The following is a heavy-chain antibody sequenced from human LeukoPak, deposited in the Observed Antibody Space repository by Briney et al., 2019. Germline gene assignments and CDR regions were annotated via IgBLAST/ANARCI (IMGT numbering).Heavy chain of an antibody. Sequence: GGAVRLSCAGSGCIFSRYWMHWVRQARGRGVVGVSRINSDGNTATYADSVKGQFTISIDNGKHTLYLQMNILRADDTAVYFCARGIDILSRAEYWYFDLWGRGTLVTVSS. CDR1: GCIFSRYW. D-gene: IGHD3-9*01. CDR3: ARGIDILSRAEYWYFDL. J-gene: IGHJ2*01. CDR2: INSDGNTA. V-gene: IGHV3-74*01.